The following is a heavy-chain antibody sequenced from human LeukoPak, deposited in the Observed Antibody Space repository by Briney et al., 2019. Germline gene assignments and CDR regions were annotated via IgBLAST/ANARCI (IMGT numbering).Heavy chain of an antibody. Sequence: SETLSLTCTVSGGSISSGGYYWSWIRQHPGKGLEWIGYIYYSGSTYYNPSLKSRVTISVDTSKNQFSLKLSSVTAADTAVYYCARVDIVLMMYAIDYWGQGTLVTVSS. V-gene: IGHV4-31*03. CDR1: GGSISSGGYY. CDR3: ARVDIVLMMYAIDY. J-gene: IGHJ4*02. CDR2: IYYSGST. D-gene: IGHD2-8*01.